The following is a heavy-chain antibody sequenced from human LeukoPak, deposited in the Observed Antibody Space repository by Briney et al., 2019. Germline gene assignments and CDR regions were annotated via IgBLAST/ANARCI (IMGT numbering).Heavy chain of an antibody. J-gene: IGHJ4*02. CDR2: ISGSGGST. CDR1: GFTFSSYA. V-gene: IGHV3-23*01. CDR3: AKVRGRNYYDSSGYFDY. Sequence: PGGSLRLSCAASGFTFSSYAMSWVRQAPGKGLEWVSAISGSGGSTYYADSVKGRFTISRDNSKNTLYLQMNSLRGEGTAVYYCAKVRGRNYYDSSGYFDYWGQGTLVTVSS. D-gene: IGHD3-22*01.